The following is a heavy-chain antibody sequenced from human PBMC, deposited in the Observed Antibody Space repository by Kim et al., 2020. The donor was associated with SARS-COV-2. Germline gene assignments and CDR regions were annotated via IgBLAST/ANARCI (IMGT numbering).Heavy chain of an antibody. CDR3: AKDKIPMVRRYYGMDV. D-gene: IGHD3-10*01. V-gene: IGHV3-9*01. CDR1: GFTFDDYA. Sequence: GGSLRLSCAASGFTFDDYAMHWVRQAPGKGLEWVSGISWNSGSIGYADSVKGRFTISRDNAKNSLYLQMNSLRAEDTALYYCAKDKIPMVRRYYGMDVWGQGTTVTVSS. J-gene: IGHJ6*02. CDR2: ISWNSGSI.